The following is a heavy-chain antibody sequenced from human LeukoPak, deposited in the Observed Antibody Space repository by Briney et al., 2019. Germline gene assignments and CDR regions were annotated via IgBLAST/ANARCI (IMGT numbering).Heavy chain of an antibody. CDR3: ARTKYYYDSSGYYTLIDY. CDR2: IYYSGST. CDR1: GGSISSYY. Sequence: KTSETLSLTCTVSGGSISSYYWSWIRQPPGKGLEWIGYIYYSGSTNYNPSLKSRVTISVDTSKNQFSLKLSSVTAADTAVYYCARTKYYYDSSGYYTLIDYWGQGTLVTVSS. V-gene: IGHV4-59*01. J-gene: IGHJ4*02. D-gene: IGHD3-22*01.